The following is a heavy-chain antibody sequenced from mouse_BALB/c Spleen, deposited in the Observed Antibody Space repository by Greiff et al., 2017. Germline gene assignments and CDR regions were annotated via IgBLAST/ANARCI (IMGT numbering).Heavy chain of an antibody. CDR3: ARSYYFDY. CDR2: ISYSGST. J-gene: IGHJ2*01. Sequence: EVKLMESGPGLVKPSQSLSLTCTVTGYSITSDYAWNWIRQFPGNKLEWMGYISYSGSTSYNPSLKSRISITRDTSKNQFFLQLNSVTTEDTATYYCARSYYFDYWGQGTTLTVSS. V-gene: IGHV3-2*02. CDR1: GYSITSDYA.